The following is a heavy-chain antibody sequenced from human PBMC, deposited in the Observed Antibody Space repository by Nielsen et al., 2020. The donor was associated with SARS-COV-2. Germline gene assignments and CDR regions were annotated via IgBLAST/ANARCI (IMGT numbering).Heavy chain of an antibody. CDR1: GFTFSSYG. CDR3: AKVRPGYYDSCPGGFDY. D-gene: IGHD3-22*01. Sequence: SCAASGFTFSSYGMHWVRQAPGKGLEWVAVISYDGSNKYYADSVKGRFTISRDNSKNTLYLQMNSLRAEDTAVYYCAKVRPGYYDSCPGGFDYWGQGTLVTVSS. J-gene: IGHJ4*02. CDR2: ISYDGSNK. V-gene: IGHV3-30*18.